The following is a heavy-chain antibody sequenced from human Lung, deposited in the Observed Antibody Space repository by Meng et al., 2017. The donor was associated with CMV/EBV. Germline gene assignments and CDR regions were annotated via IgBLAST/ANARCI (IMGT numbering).Heavy chain of an antibody. CDR3: AREMDCSSTSCYVLPNYYYYGMDV. CDR2: ISAYNGNT. D-gene: IGHD2-2*01. CDR1: GYTFTSYG. V-gene: IGHV1-18*01. J-gene: IGHJ6*04. Sequence: SXXVSXKASGYTFTSYGISWVRQAPGQGLEWMGWISAYNGNTNYAQKLQGRVTMTTDTSTSTAYMELRSLRSDDTAVYYCAREMDCSSTSCYVLPNYYYYGMDVWVEGTKVTAPQ.